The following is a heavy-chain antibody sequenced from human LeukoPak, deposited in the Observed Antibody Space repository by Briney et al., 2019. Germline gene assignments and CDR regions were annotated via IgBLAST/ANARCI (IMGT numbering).Heavy chain of an antibody. D-gene: IGHD3-22*01. J-gene: IGHJ4*02. Sequence: SETLSLTCAVSGYSINSGYCWGWIRQPPGKGLEWIGGIDHSGNTHYNPSLKNRVTISVDTSKNEFSLKLSSVTATDTAVYYCARVPHSVEGSMKAVFIHYFDYWGQGSLVTVSS. V-gene: IGHV4-38-2*01. CDR3: ARVPHSVEGSMKAVFIHYFDY. CDR2: IDHSGNT. CDR1: GYSINSGYC.